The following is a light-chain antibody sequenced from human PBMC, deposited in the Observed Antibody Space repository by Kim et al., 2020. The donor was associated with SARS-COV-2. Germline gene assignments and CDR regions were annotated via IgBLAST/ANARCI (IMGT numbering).Light chain of an antibody. CDR3: QQFGHYPPT. J-gene: IGKJ4*01. CDR1: QGISSY. CDR2: SAS. Sequence: ASVGDRVTITCRASQGISSYLVWYQQKPGKAPKLLIYSASTLQSGVPSRFSGSGSGTDFTLTISSLQPEDFATYYCQQFGHYPPTFGGGTKVDIK. V-gene: IGKV1-9*01.